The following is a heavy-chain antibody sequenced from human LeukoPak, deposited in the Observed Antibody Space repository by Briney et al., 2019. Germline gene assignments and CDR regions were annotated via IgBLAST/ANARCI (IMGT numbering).Heavy chain of an antibody. J-gene: IGHJ4*02. Sequence: PGRSLRLSCAASGFTFSSYAMHWVRQAPGKGLEWVAVISYDGSNKYYADSVKGRFTISRDNSKNTLYLQMNSLRGEDTAVYYCANDYGDLFDYWGQGTLVTVSS. D-gene: IGHD4-17*01. CDR3: ANDYGDLFDY. CDR2: ISYDGSNK. CDR1: GFTFSSYA. V-gene: IGHV3-30*18.